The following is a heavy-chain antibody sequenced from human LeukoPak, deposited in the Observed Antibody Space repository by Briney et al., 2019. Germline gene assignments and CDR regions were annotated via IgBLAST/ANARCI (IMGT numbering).Heavy chain of an antibody. CDR1: GFTFSSYN. D-gene: IGHD3-10*01. J-gene: IGHJ6*03. CDR2: ISSSSSYI. CDR3: ARVGITMVRGASQAASYYYMGV. V-gene: IGHV3-21*01. Sequence: PGGSLRLSRAASGFTFSSYNMNWVRQAPGKGLEWVSSISSSSSYIYYADSVKGRFTISRDNAKNSLYLRMNSLRAEDTAVYYCARVGITMVRGASQAASYYYMGVWGKGTTVTVSS.